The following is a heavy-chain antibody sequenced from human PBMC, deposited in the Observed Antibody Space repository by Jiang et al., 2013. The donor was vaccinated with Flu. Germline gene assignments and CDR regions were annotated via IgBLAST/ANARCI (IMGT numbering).Heavy chain of an antibody. Sequence: VQLVESGPGLVKPSETLSLTCTVSGGSISSDDYYWSWIRQPAGKGLEWLGRIYTSGSTNYNPSLKSRVTISLDTSRNQFSLRLSSVTAADTAIYYCARDRVVRGVQNWFDPWGQGTLVTVSS. CDR1: GGSISSDDYY. V-gene: IGHV4-61*02. J-gene: IGHJ5*02. CDR2: IYTSGST. D-gene: IGHD3-10*01. CDR3: ARDRVVRGVQNWFDP.